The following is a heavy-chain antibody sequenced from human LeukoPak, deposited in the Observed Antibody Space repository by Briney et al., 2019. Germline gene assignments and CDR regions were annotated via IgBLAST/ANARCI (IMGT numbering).Heavy chain of an antibody. D-gene: IGHD1-26*01. CDR2: INTGGSTT. V-gene: IGHV3-74*01. J-gene: IGHJ4*02. CDR3: GRARGGSYHY. CDR1: GFTSSNAW. Sequence: PGGSLRLSCAASGFTSSNAWMHWVRQAPGKGLVWVSRINTGGSTTTYADSVKGRFTISRDNAKNTLYLQMNSLRVEDTAVYYYGRARGGSYHYWGQGTLVTVSS.